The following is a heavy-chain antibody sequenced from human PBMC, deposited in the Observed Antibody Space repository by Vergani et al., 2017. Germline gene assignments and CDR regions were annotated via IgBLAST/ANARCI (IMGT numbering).Heavy chain of an antibody. CDR2: IYTSGST. V-gene: IGHV4-4*07. J-gene: IGHJ5*02. D-gene: IGHD3-3*01. CDR1: GGSISSYY. CDR3: AKGPSITIFGGWNWFDP. Sequence: QVQLQESGPGLVKPSETLSLTCTVSGGSISSYYWSWIRQPAGKGLEWIGRIYTSGSTNYNPSLKSRVTMSVDTSKNQFSLKLSSVTAADTAVYYCAKGPSITIFGGWNWFDPWGQGTLVTVSS.